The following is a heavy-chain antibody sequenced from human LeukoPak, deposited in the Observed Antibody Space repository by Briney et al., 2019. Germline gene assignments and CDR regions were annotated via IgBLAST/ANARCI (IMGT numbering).Heavy chain of an antibody. D-gene: IGHD1-26*01. Sequence: GASVKVSCKASGYTFTGYYMHWVRQAPGQGLEWMGWINPNSGATNYAQNFQGRVTMTRDTSISTAYMELDRLTSDDTAVYYCARQLGATSRDYWGQGTLVTVSS. CDR3: ARQLGATSRDY. CDR2: INPNSGAT. V-gene: IGHV1-2*02. J-gene: IGHJ4*02. CDR1: GYTFTGYY.